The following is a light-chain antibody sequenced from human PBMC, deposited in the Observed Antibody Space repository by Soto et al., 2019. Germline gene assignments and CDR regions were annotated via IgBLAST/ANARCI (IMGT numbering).Light chain of an antibody. Sequence: QSVLTQPPSVSATPGQKVTISCSGGRSNIGNNFVSWYQRLPGTAPRVIIYDNYERPSGIPDRFSGSKSGTSATLDITGLQTGDEADYYCATWDNLLSAGLFGGGTKLIVL. CDR3: ATWDNLLSAGL. CDR2: DNY. V-gene: IGLV1-51*01. J-gene: IGLJ2*01. CDR1: RSNIGNNF.